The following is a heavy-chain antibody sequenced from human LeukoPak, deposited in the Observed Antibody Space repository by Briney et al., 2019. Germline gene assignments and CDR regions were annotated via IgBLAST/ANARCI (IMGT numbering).Heavy chain of an antibody. CDR3: AIAISHGATRAFDI. CDR1: GGSISSSSYY. D-gene: IGHD2-15*01. J-gene: IGHJ3*02. Sequence: SETLSHTCTVSGGSISSSSYYWGWIRQPPGKGLEWIGSIYYSGSTYYNPSLKSRVTISVDTSKNQFSLKLSSVTAADTAVYYCAIAISHGATRAFDIWGQGTMVTASS. CDR2: IYYSGST. V-gene: IGHV4-39*01.